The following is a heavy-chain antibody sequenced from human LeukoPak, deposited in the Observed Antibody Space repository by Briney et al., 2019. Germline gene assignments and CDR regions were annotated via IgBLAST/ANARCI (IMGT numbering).Heavy chain of an antibody. D-gene: IGHD2-21*02. CDR2: ISSTGSDI. Sequence: GGSLRLSCAGSGFILSNYEMNWVRQAPGKGLEWVSYISSTGSDIYYADSVKGRFTITRDNAENSLYLQMNSLRAEDTAVYYCARGVSGDWAPRFDYWGQGTLVTVSS. CDR3: ARGVSGDWAPRFDY. CDR1: GFILSNYE. J-gene: IGHJ4*02. V-gene: IGHV3-48*03.